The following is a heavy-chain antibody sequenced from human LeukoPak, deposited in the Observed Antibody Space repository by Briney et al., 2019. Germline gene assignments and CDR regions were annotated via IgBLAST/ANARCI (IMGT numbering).Heavy chain of an antibody. CDR1: GFTFDDYI. J-gene: IGHJ4*02. Sequence: GGSLRLSCAASGFTFDDYIMHWARQAPGKGLEWVSLISWDGGSTDYADSVKGRFTISRDNSKNSLYLQMNSLRTEDTALYYCAKDRGAVAGLFDYWGQGTLVTVSS. CDR3: AKDRGAVAGLFDY. V-gene: IGHV3-43*01. D-gene: IGHD6-19*01. CDR2: ISWDGGST.